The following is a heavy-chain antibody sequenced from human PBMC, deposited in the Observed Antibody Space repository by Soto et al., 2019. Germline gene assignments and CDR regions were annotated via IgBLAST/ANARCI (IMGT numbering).Heavy chain of an antibody. CDR1: GGSVSSGSYY. J-gene: IGHJ4*02. CDR2: IYYSGST. CDR3: ARVPVGATWDY. Sequence: QVQLQESGPGLVKPSETLSLTCTVSGGSVSSGSYYWSWIRQPPGKGLEWIGCIYYSGSTNYNPSLKSRVTIPVDTAKSLCSLKLSSVTAADTAVYYCARVPVGATWDYCGQGTLVTVSS. D-gene: IGHD1-26*01. V-gene: IGHV4-61*01.